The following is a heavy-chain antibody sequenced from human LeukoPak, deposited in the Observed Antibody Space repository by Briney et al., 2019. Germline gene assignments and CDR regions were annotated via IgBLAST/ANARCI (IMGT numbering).Heavy chain of an antibody. J-gene: IGHJ5*02. V-gene: IGHV3-21*01. CDR3: ARGSVVTWNLRNQNWFDP. CDR1: GFTFSSYS. D-gene: IGHD2-21*02. Sequence: GGSLRLSCAASGFTFSSYSMNWVRQAPGKGLEWVSSISSSSSYIYYADSVKGRFTISRDNAKNSLYLQMNSLRAEDTAVYYCARGSVVTWNLRNQNWFDPWGQGTLVTVSS. CDR2: ISSSSSYI.